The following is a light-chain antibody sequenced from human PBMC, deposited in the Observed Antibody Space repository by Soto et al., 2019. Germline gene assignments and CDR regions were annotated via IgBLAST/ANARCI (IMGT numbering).Light chain of an antibody. CDR2: DAS. CDR3: QPRLSWPIT. J-gene: IGKJ5*01. Sequence: EIVLTQSPATLSLSPGERATLSCRASQSVDSYLAWYQQKPGQAPRLLIYDASNRATGIPARFSGSGSETVFSLTISRQEPEDFAFYYCQPRLSWPITFGQGTRLEIK. CDR1: QSVDSY. V-gene: IGKV3-11*01.